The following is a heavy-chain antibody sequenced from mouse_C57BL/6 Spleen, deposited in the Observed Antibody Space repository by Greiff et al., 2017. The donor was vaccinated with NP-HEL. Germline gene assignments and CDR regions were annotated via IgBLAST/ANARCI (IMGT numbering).Heavy chain of an antibody. CDR3: ARDWYGSREY. Sequence: QVQLQQSGAELVKPGASVKLSCKASGYTFTSYWMHWVKQRPGQGLEWIGMIHPNSGSTNYNEKFKSKATLTVDKSSSTSYMQLSSLTSEDSAVYYYARDWYGSREYWGQGTTLTVSS. CDR1: GYTFTSYW. D-gene: IGHD1-1*01. J-gene: IGHJ2*01. V-gene: IGHV1-64*01. CDR2: IHPNSGST.